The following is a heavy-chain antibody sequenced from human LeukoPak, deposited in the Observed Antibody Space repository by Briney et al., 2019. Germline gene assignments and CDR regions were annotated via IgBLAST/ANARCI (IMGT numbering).Heavy chain of an antibody. V-gene: IGHV4-59*01. J-gene: IGHJ4*02. D-gene: IGHD2-21*01. Sequence: SETLSLTCTVSGGSISPYYWSWIRQPPGKGLEWIGYIYYSGSTNYNPSLKSRVTISVDTSKNQFSLKLSSVTAADTAVYYCARGIATRSFFDYWGQGTLVTVSS. CDR2: IYYSGST. CDR1: GGSISPYY. CDR3: ARGIATRSFFDY.